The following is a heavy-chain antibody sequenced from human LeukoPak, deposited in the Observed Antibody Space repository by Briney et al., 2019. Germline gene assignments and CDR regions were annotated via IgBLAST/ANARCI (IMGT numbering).Heavy chain of an antibody. D-gene: IGHD2-2*01. J-gene: IGHJ3*02. CDR3: ARGQYCSSTSCYGVEGAFDI. CDR1: GGTFSSYA. CDR2: IIPIFGTA. V-gene: IGHV1-69*05. Sequence: GSSVKVSCKASGGTFSSYAISWVRQAPGQGLEWMGGIIPIFGTANYAQKFQGRVTITTDESTSTAYMELSSLRSEDTAVYYCARGQYCSSTSCYGVEGAFDIWGQGTMVTVSS.